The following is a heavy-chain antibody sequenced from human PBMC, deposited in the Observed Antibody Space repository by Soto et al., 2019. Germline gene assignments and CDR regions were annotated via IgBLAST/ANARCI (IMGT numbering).Heavy chain of an antibody. J-gene: IGHJ6*02. Sequence: SETLSLTCTVSGGSISSSSYYWGWIRQPPGKGLEWIGSIYYSGSTYYNPSLKSRVTISVDTSKNQFSLKLSSVTAADTAVYYCARRASSSWYLSYGMDVWGQGTTVTVSS. V-gene: IGHV4-39*01. D-gene: IGHD6-13*01. CDR3: ARRASSSWYLSYGMDV. CDR2: IYYSGST. CDR1: GGSISSSSYY.